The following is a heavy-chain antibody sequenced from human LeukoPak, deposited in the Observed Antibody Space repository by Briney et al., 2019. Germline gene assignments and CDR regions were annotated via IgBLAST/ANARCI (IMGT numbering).Heavy chain of an antibody. CDR2: ISSDGSST. J-gene: IGHJ4*02. V-gene: IGHV3-74*01. D-gene: IGHD3-9*01. Sequence: PGGSLRLSCAASGFTFSSHWMHWVRQAPGEGLVWVSRISSDGSSTSYADSVKGRFTISRDNSKNTLYLQMNSLRAEDTAVYYCARDTLRYFDWLLPHDYWGQGTLVTVSS. CDR3: ARDTLRYFDWLLPHDY. CDR1: GFTFSSHW.